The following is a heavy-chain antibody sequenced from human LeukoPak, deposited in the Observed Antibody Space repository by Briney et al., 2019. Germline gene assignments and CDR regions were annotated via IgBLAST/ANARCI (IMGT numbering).Heavy chain of an antibody. CDR3: ARDPWGYDYSNSAPPAYFDC. CDR2: IIPIFGTA. J-gene: IGHJ4*02. D-gene: IGHD4-11*01. V-gene: IGHV1-69*05. Sequence: ASVKVSCKASGGTFSSYAISWVRQAPGQGLEWMGGIIPIFGTANYAQKFQGRVTITTDESTSTAYMELSSLRSEDTAVYYCARDPWGYDYSNSAPPAYFDCWGQGTLVTVSS. CDR1: GGTFSSYA.